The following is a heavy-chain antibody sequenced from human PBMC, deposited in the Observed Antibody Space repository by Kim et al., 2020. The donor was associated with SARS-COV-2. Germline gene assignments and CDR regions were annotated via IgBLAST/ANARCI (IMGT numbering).Heavy chain of an antibody. D-gene: IGHD6-19*01. V-gene: IGHV3-9*01. CDR1: GFTFDDYA. J-gene: IGHJ4*02. CDR2: ISWNSGSI. Sequence: GGSLRLSCAASGFTFDDYAMHWVRQAPGKGLEWVSGISWNSGSIGYADSVKGRFTISRDNAKNSLYLQMNSLRAEDTALYYCAKDRGGAVAGKYFDYWGQGTLVTVSS. CDR3: AKDRGGAVAGKYFDY.